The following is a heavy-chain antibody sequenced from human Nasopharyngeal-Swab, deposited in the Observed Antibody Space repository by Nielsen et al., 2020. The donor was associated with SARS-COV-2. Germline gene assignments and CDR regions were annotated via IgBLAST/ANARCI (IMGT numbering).Heavy chain of an antibody. CDR2: ISYDGSNK. CDR1: GSTFSSYG. Sequence: GGLLRLSCAASGSTFSSYGMHWVRQAPGKGLEWVAVISYDGSNKYYADSVKGRFTISRDNSKNTLYLQMNSLRAEDTAVYYCAKVLDSSSFRYYYGMDVWGQGTTVTVSS. CDR3: AKVLDSSSFRYYYGMDV. V-gene: IGHV3-30*18. J-gene: IGHJ6*02. D-gene: IGHD6-6*01.